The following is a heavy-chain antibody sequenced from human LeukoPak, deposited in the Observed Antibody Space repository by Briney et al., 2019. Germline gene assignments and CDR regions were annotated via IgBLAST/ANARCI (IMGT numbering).Heavy chain of an antibody. CDR3: ASYRIAAAGTGAFDI. CDR2: INPNSGGT. D-gene: IGHD6-13*01. V-gene: IGHV1-2*06. Sequence: ASVKVSCKASGYTFTGYYMHWVRQAPGQGLEWMGRINPNSGGTNYAQKFQGRVTMTRDTPISTAYMELSRLRSDDTAVYYCASYRIAAAGTGAFDIWGQGTMVTVSS. J-gene: IGHJ3*02. CDR1: GYTFTGYY.